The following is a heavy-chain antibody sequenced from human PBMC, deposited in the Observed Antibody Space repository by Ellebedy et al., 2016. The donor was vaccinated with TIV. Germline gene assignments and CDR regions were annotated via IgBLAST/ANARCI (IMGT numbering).Heavy chain of an antibody. CDR1: GDSITNYY. CDR2: IYHRWST. Sequence: MPSETLSLTCTVSGDSITNYYWNWIRQPPGKGLEWIAYIYHRWSTNYNPSLKSRVTISIDTSKNQFSLKLTSVTAADTAVYYCARVRGVHNKNWFDPWGHGTQVIVSS. CDR3: ARVRGVHNKNWFDP. J-gene: IGHJ5*02. V-gene: IGHV4-59*01. D-gene: IGHD3-10*01.